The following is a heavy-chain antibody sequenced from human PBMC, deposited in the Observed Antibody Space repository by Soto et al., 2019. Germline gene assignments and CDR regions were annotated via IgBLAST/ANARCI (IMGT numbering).Heavy chain of an antibody. CDR1: GYTFTSYA. CDR2: INAGNGNT. CDR3: ARVGGIAAADAFDI. J-gene: IGHJ3*02. Sequence: ASVKVSCKASGYTFTSYAMHWVRQAPGQRLEWMGWINAGNGNTKYSQKFQGRVTITRDTSASTAYMELSSLRSEDTAVYCCARVGGIAAADAFDIWGQGTMVTVSS. V-gene: IGHV1-3*01. D-gene: IGHD6-13*01.